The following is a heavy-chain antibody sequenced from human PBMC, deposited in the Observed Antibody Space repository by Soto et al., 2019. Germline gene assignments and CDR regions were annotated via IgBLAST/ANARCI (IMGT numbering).Heavy chain of an antibody. V-gene: IGHV3-21*01. D-gene: IGHD5-18*01. Sequence: EVQLVESGGGLVKPGGSLRLSCAASGFTFSSYSMNWVRQAPGKGLEWVSSISSSSSYIYYADSVKGRLTISRDNAKNSLYLQMNSLRAEDTAVYYCARGIQLWTDAFDIWGQGTMVTVSS. J-gene: IGHJ3*02. CDR1: GFTFSSYS. CDR3: ARGIQLWTDAFDI. CDR2: ISSSSSYI.